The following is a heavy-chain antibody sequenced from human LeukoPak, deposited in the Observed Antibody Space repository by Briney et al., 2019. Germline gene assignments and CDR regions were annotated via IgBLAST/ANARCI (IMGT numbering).Heavy chain of an antibody. Sequence: GGSLRLSCAASGFTFSSYWMSWVRQAPGKGLEWVANIKKDGSEKYYVDSVKGRFTISRDNAKTSLYLQMNSLRAEDTAVYYCARVLRYFDAVPYYYYYMDVWGKGTTVTVSS. D-gene: IGHD3-9*01. V-gene: IGHV3-7*01. CDR2: IKKDGSEK. J-gene: IGHJ6*03. CDR1: GFTFSSYW. CDR3: ARVLRYFDAVPYYYYYMDV.